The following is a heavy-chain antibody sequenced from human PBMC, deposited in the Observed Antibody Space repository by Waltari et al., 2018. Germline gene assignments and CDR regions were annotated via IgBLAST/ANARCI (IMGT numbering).Heavy chain of an antibody. D-gene: IGHD6-13*01. J-gene: IGHJ6*02. CDR3: ARAGQHVVRANYYYYYGMDV. CDR1: GGSISSYSYY. V-gene: IGHV4-61*02. Sequence: QVQLQESGPGLVKPSQTLSLTCAVSGGSISSYSYYWGWIRQSAGKGLEGIGRIYTNGNPAYSPSRKGRVSISVDTSKKQFSLERSAVTAADTAVYYCARAGQHVVRANYYYYYGMDVWGQGTTVIVSS. CDR2: IYTNGNP.